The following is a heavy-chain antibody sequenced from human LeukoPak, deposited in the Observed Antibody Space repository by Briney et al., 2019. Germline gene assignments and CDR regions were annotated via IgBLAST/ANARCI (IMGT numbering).Heavy chain of an antibody. CDR2: INHSGST. J-gene: IGHJ6*02. CDR1: GGSFSGYY. CDR3: ARGTAMVNFYYYYYGMDV. D-gene: IGHD5-18*01. Sequence: SSETLSLTCAVYGGSFSGYYWSWIRQPPGKGLEWIGEINHSGSTNYNPSLKSRVTISVDTSKNQFSLKLSSVTAADTAVYYCARGTAMVNFYYYYYGMDVWGQGTTVTVSS. V-gene: IGHV4-34*01.